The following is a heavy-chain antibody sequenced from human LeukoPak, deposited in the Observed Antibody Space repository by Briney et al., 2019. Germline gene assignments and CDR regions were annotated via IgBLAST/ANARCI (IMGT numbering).Heavy chain of an antibody. CDR1: GYTFTGYY. Sequence: GASVKVSCKASGYTFTGYYMHWVRQAPGQGLEWMGWINPNSGGTNYAQKFQGRVTMTRDTSISTAYMELSRLRSDDTAVYYCASEPHKDRSWTEVDAFDIWGQGTMVTVSS. CDR3: ASEPHKDRSWTEVDAFDI. D-gene: IGHD6-13*01. CDR2: INPNSGGT. J-gene: IGHJ3*02. V-gene: IGHV1-2*02.